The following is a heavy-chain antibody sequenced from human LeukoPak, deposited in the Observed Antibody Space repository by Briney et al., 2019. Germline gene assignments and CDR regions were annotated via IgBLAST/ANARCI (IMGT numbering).Heavy chain of an antibody. Sequence: ASVKVSCKASGYTFTSHDINWVRQATGQGLEWMGWMNPNSGNTGYAQKFQGRVTITRNTSISTAYMELSSLRSEDTAVYYCARGPGYQLLYYYYYMDVWGKGTTVTVSS. D-gene: IGHD2-2*01. V-gene: IGHV1-8*03. J-gene: IGHJ6*03. CDR3: ARGPGYQLLYYYYYMDV. CDR2: MNPNSGNT. CDR1: GYTFTSHD.